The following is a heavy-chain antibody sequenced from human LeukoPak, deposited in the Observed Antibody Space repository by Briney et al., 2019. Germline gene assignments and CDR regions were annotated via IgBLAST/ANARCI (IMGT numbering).Heavy chain of an antibody. CDR2: IYYSGST. Sequence: SETLSLTCTVSGGSISSSSYYWGWIRQPPGKGLEWIGSIYYSGSTYYNPSLKSRVTISVDTSKNQFSLKLSSVTAADTAVYYCARLTTIFKYFDYWGQGTLVTVSS. D-gene: IGHD3-3*01. J-gene: IGHJ4*02. V-gene: IGHV4-39*07. CDR1: GGSISSSSYY. CDR3: ARLTTIFKYFDY.